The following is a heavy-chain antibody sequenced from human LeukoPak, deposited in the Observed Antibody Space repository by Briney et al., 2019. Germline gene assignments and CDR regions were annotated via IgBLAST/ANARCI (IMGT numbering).Heavy chain of an antibody. CDR2: IYTSGST. CDR1: GGSISSYY. Sequence: SETLSLTCTVSGGSISSYYWSWIRQPAGKGLEWIGRIYTSGSTNYNPSLKSRVTMSVDTSKNQFSLKLSSVTAADTAVYYCARGTYYDFWSGTRETAFDIWAKGQWSPSLQ. J-gene: IGHJ3*02. D-gene: IGHD3-3*01. V-gene: IGHV4-4*07. CDR3: ARGTYYDFWSGTRETAFDI.